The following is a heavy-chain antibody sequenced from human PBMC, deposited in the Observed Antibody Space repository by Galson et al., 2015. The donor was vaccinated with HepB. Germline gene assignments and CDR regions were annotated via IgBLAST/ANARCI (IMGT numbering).Heavy chain of an antibody. CDR3: AKTIRVGATRGPDAFDI. Sequence: SLRLSCAASGFTFSSYAMSWVRQAPGKGLEWVSAISGSGGSTYYADSVKGRFTISRDNSKNTLYQQMNSLRAEDTAVYYCAKTIRVGATRGPDAFDIWGQGTMVTVSS. V-gene: IGHV3-23*01. CDR1: GFTFSSYA. D-gene: IGHD1-26*01. CDR2: ISGSGGST. J-gene: IGHJ3*02.